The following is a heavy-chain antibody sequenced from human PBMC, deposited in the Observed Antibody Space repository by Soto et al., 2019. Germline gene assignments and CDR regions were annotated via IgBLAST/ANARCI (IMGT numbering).Heavy chain of an antibody. Sequence: GGSLRLSCAASGFTFSSYSMNWVRQAPGKGLEWVSYISSSSSTIYYADSVKGRFTISRDNAKNSLYLQMNSLRDEDTAVYYCARDMYYYDSSGYLIDYWGQGTLVTVSS. CDR1: GFTFSSYS. CDR2: ISSSSSTI. J-gene: IGHJ4*02. CDR3: ARDMYYYDSSGYLIDY. V-gene: IGHV3-48*02. D-gene: IGHD3-22*01.